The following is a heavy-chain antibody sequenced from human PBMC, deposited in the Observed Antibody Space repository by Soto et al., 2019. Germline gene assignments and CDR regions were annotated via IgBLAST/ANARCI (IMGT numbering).Heavy chain of an antibody. Sequence: QVQLVQSGVEVKKPGASVNVSCKASGYTFTGYGISWVRQAPGQGLEWMGWISVNNGKTNYAQKFQGRVTMTTDTSTSTAYMELMRLRSDDTAVYYCVKVAREKWLVTEDYGGQGTLVSVSS. V-gene: IGHV1-18*04. CDR3: VKVAREKWLVTEDY. CDR2: ISVNNGKT. J-gene: IGHJ4*02. D-gene: IGHD6-19*01. CDR1: GYTFTGYG.